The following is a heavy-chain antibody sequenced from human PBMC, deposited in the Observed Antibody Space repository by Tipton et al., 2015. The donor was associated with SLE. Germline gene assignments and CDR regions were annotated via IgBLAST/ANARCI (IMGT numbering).Heavy chain of an antibody. Sequence: LRLSCAVYGGSFSDYYWSWIRQPPGKGLEWIGSIYHSGSTYYNPSLKSRVTISVDKSKNQFSLKLSSVTAADTAVYYCARDRADFDIWGQGTMVTVSS. CDR1: GGSFSDYY. J-gene: IGHJ3*02. CDR3: ARDRADFDI. CDR2: IYHSGST. D-gene: IGHD1-26*01. V-gene: IGHV4-34*01.